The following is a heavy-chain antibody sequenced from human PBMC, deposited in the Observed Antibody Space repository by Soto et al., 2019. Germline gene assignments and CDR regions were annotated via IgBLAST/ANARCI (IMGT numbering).Heavy chain of an antibody. V-gene: IGHV1-69*12. D-gene: IGHD2-2*01. J-gene: IGHJ6*02. Sequence: QVQLVQSGAEVKKPGSSVKVSCKTSGGTFSSYAISWVRQAPGQGLEWMGGIIPIFDTANYAQKFQGRVTITADESSSTAYMELSSLRSEDTAVYYCARHVPAAGYYYGMDGWGQGTTVTVSS. CDR3: ARHVPAAGYYYGMDG. CDR1: GGTFSSYA. CDR2: IIPIFDTA.